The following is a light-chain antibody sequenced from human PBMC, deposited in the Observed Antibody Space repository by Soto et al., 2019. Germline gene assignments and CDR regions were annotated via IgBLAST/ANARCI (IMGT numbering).Light chain of an antibody. J-gene: IGKJ1*01. V-gene: IGKV3-15*01. CDR3: QQYHNLWT. CDR1: HYIYSN. Sequence: VMTQSPATLSLSPGDSATLSCTASHYIYSNVAWFQQRPGQAPRLLIYRASTRATGTPARFTGSGSGTDFTLTITSLQSEDFALYYCQQYHNLWTCGQGTKVDIK. CDR2: RAS.